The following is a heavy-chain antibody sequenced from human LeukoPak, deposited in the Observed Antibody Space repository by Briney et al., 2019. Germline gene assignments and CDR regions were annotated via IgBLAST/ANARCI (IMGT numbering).Heavy chain of an antibody. D-gene: IGHD1-26*01. V-gene: IGHV1-46*01. CDR3: ARAKWELLRFDY. J-gene: IGHJ4*02. CDR2: INPSGGGT. Sequence: ASVKVSCKASGYIFTSYYMHWVRQAPGQGLEWMGIINPSGGGTSYAQKFQGRVTMTRDTSTSTVYMELSSLRSEDTAVYYCARAKWELLRFDYWGQGTLVTVSS. CDR1: GYIFTSYY.